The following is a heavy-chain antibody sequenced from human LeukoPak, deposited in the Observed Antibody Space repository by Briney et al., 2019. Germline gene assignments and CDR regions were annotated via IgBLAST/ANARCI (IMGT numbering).Heavy chain of an antibody. V-gene: IGHV3-9*01. CDR3: ARDFSPYCGGDCYLDAFDI. CDR2: ITWNSADI. Sequence: PGGSLRLSCEASAFTFDDYSMHWVRQAPGKGLEWVSGITWNSADIGYAASVKGRFTISRDNAKNSLYLQMNSLRAEDTAVYYCARDFSPYCGGDCYLDAFDIWGQGTMVTVSS. CDR1: AFTFDDYS. D-gene: IGHD2-21*01. J-gene: IGHJ3*02.